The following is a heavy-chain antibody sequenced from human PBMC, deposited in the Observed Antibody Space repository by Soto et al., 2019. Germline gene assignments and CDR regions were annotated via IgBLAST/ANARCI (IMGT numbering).Heavy chain of an antibody. V-gene: IGHV3-33*01. Sequence: GGSLRLSCTASGFLFSNYGMHWVRQAPGKGLEWVAYIWYDGSHQHYADSVKGRVTISRDSPKNMLYLQMTSPRAEDTGVYYCARDGYNFYDYWGQGAPVTVSS. CDR2: IWYDGSHQ. J-gene: IGHJ4*02. CDR3: ARDGYNFYDY. D-gene: IGHD5-12*01. CDR1: GFLFSNYG.